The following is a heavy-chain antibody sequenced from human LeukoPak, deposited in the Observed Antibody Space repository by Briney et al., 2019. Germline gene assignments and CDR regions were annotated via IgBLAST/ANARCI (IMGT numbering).Heavy chain of an antibody. Sequence: SETLSLTCTVSGGSISSSSYYWGWIRQPPGKGLEWIGSIYYSGSTYYNPSLKSRVTISADTSKNQFSLKLSSVTAADTAVYYCARGGDSMIVVGPFDYWGQGTLVTVSS. V-gene: IGHV4-39*01. CDR1: GGSISSSSYY. CDR3: ARGGDSMIVVGPFDY. J-gene: IGHJ4*02. D-gene: IGHD3-22*01. CDR2: IYYSGST.